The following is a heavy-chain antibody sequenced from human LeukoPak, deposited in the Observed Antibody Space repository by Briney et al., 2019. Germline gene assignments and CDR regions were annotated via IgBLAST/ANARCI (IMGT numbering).Heavy chain of an antibody. J-gene: IGHJ4*02. Sequence: SETLSLTCSVSGGSISSYYWSWIRKPPGEGLEWIGYIYNSGSTNYNPSLKSRVTISVDTSKNQFSLNLSSVTAADTALYYCARGHSSSWYYLDYWGQGTLVTVSS. D-gene: IGHD6-13*01. CDR2: IYNSGST. CDR1: GGSISSYY. CDR3: ARGHSSSWYYLDY. V-gene: IGHV4-59*01.